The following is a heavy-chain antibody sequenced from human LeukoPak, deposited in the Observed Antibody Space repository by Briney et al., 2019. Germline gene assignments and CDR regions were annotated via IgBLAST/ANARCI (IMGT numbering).Heavy chain of an antibody. Sequence: SETLSLTCTVSGGSLSSYYWSWIRQPPGKGLEWIGYIYYSGSTNYNPSLKRRVTISVDTSKNQFSLKLSSVTAADTAVYYCARDSGWYDWDYWGQGTLVTVSS. V-gene: IGHV4-59*01. CDR2: IYYSGST. CDR3: ARDSGWYDWDY. CDR1: GGSLSSYY. J-gene: IGHJ4*02. D-gene: IGHD6-19*01.